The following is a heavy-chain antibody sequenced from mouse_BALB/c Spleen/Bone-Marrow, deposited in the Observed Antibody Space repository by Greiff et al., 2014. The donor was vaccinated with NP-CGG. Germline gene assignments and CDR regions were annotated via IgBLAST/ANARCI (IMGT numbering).Heavy chain of an antibody. V-gene: IGHV1-54*01. CDR3: ARELGVFAY. D-gene: IGHD4-1*01. J-gene: IGHJ3*01. CDR1: GYAFTNYL. CDR2: INPGSGGT. Sequence: QVQLQQSGAELERPGTSVKVSCKASGYAFTNYLIEWVKQRPGQGLEWIGVINPGSGGTNYNEKFKGKATLTADKSSSTAYMQLSSLTSDDSAVYFCARELGVFAYWGQGTLVTVSA.